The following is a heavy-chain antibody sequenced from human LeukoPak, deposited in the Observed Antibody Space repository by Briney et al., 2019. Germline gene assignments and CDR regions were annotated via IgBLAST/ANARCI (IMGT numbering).Heavy chain of an antibody. CDR2: ISDSGGST. J-gene: IGHJ5*02. CDR3: AKDLSRAVAAVLLDP. CDR1: GVTFSNYD. V-gene: IGHV3-23*01. Sequence: PGGSLRLSCAASGVTFSNYDMSWIRQAPGKGLEWVSSISDSGGSTYYADSVKGRFTISRDNSKNTLYLQMTNLRAADTAVYYCAKDLSRAVAAVLLDPWDQGSLVTVSS. D-gene: IGHD6-19*01.